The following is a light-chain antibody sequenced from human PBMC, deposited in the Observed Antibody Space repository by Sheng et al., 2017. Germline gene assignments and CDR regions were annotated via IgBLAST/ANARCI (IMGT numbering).Light chain of an antibody. V-gene: IGLV3-21*03. CDR2: DDI. CDR3: QVWDSAADQPV. Sequence: SYVLTQTPSVSVAPGKTATIICGGNNIARKSVHWYQQRPGQVPVLVLYDDIHRPSGIPERFSGSDSANPATLTISSVEVGDEADFYCQVWDSAADQPVFGGGTKLTVL. CDR1: NIARKS. J-gene: IGLJ2*01.